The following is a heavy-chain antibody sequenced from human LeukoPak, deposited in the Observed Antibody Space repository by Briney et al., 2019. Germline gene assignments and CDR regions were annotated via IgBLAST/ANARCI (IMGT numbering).Heavy chain of an antibody. V-gene: IGHV1-18*01. CDR3: ARDASAYCGGDCPGGYFDY. CDR1: GYTFTSYG. Sequence: ASVKVSCKASGYTFTSYGISWVRQAPGQGLEWMGWISAYNGNTNYAQKLQGRVTMTTDTSTRTAYMELRSLRSDDKAVYYCARDASAYCGGDCPGGYFDYWGQGTLVTVSS. J-gene: IGHJ4*02. CDR2: ISAYNGNT. D-gene: IGHD2-21*02.